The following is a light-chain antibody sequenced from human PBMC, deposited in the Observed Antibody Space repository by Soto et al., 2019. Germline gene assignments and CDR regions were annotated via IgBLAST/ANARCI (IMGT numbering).Light chain of an antibody. CDR3: HQSYSIPRLT. CDR1: QNISNY. J-gene: IGKJ3*01. Sequence: DMQMTQSPSSLSASVGDRVSITGRSSQNISNYLHWYQHRPGKAPKLLIYAASNLLSGVPSRFSGSGSGTDFTLTISSLQSEDFATYYCHQSYSIPRLTFCHATRGQIK. CDR2: AAS. V-gene: IGKV1-39*01.